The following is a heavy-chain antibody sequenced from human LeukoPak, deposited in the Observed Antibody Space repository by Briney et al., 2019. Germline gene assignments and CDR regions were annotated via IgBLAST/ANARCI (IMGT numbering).Heavy chain of an antibody. V-gene: IGHV4-38-2*02. J-gene: IGHJ4*02. Sequence: SETLSLTCTVSGYSISSGYYWGWIRQPPGKGLEWIGSIYHSGSTYYNPSLKSRVTVSVDTSKNQFSLKLSSVTAADTAVYYCARGRSLTMVQGTMGGPYYYFDYWGQGTLVTVSS. CDR1: GYSISSGYY. D-gene: IGHD3-10*01. CDR3: ARGRSLTMVQGTMGGPYYYFDY. CDR2: IYHSGST.